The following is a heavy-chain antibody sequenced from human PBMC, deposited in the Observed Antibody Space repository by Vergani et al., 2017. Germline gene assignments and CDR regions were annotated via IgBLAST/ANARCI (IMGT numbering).Heavy chain of an antibody. D-gene: IGHD3-3*01. J-gene: IGHJ5*02. CDR1: GYSFTSYW. CDR3: ANTHDFSSFYTSYNWFDP. V-gene: IGHV5-51*03. Sequence: EVQLVQSGAEVKKPGESLKISCKGSGYSFTSYWIGWVRQMPGKGLEWMGIIYPGDSDTRYSPSFQGQVTISADKSISTAYLQWSSLKASDTAMYYCANTHDFSSFYTSYNWFDPWGQGTQVTVSS. CDR2: IYPGDSDT.